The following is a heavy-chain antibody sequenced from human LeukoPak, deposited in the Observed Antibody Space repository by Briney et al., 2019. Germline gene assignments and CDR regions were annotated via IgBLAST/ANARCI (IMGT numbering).Heavy chain of an antibody. J-gene: IGHJ4*02. CDR1: GFTFSSYW. Sequence: GGSLRLSCAASGFTFSSYWMSWVRQAPGKGLEWVASIKQDGSEKYYVDSVKGRFTISRDNAKNSLYLQMNSLRAEDTAVYYCARARIAARTYYFDYWGQGTLVTVSS. CDR3: ARARIAARTYYFDY. CDR2: IKQDGSEK. V-gene: IGHV3-7*01. D-gene: IGHD6-6*01.